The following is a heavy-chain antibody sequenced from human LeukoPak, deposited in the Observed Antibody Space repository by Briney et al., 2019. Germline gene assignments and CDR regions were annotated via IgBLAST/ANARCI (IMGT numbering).Heavy chain of an antibody. CDR2: IRYDGSNK. Sequence: PGGSLRLSCAASGFTFSSYGMHWVRQAPGKGLEWVAFIRYDGSNKYYADSVKGRFTISRDNSKNTLYLQMNSLRAEDTAVYYCANIWGSSWYPNFDYWGQGTLVTVSS. J-gene: IGHJ4*02. V-gene: IGHV3-30*02. CDR1: GFTFSSYG. CDR3: ANIWGSSWYPNFDY. D-gene: IGHD6-13*01.